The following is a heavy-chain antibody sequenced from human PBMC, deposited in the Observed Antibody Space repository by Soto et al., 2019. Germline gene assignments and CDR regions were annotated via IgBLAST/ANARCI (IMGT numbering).Heavy chain of an antibody. J-gene: IGHJ5*02. D-gene: IGHD3-16*02. CDR2: ISYDGSNK. CDR1: GFTFSSYG. Sequence: LRLSCAASGFTFSSYGMHWVRQAPGKGLEWVAVISYDGSNKYYADSVKGRFTISRDNSKNTLYLQMNSLRAEDTAVYYCAKDSVRLAPYIWGSYRLNWFDPWGQGTLVTVSS. V-gene: IGHV3-30*18. CDR3: AKDSVRLAPYIWGSYRLNWFDP.